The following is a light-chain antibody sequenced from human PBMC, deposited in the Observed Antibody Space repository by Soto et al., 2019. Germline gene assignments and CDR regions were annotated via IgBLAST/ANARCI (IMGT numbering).Light chain of an antibody. CDR1: SSDVVGYNY. CDR3: CSYAGSYTFGVV. Sequence: QSVLTQPRSVSGSPGQSVTISCTGTSSDVVGYNYVSWYQQHPGKAPKLMIYDVTKRPSGVPDRFSGSKSGKTASLTISGLQAEDEADYYCCSYAGSYTFGVVFGGGTKLTVL. J-gene: IGLJ2*01. CDR2: DVT. V-gene: IGLV2-11*01.